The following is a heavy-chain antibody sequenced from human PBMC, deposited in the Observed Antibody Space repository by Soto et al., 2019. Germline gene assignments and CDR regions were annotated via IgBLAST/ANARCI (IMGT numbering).Heavy chain of an antibody. V-gene: IGHV3-23*01. CDR1: GFTFSSYA. D-gene: IGHD3-16*01. Sequence: GGSLRLSCAASGFTFSSYAMSWVRQAPGKGLEWVSAISGSGGSTYYADSVKGRFTISRDNSKNTLYLQMNSLRAEDTAVYYCSIDRYDLHSFDIWGPGTMVTVS. CDR3: SIDRYDLHSFDI. J-gene: IGHJ3*02. CDR2: ISGSGGST.